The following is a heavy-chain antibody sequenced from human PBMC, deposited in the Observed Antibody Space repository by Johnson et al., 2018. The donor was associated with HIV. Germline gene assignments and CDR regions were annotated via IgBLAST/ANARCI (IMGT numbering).Heavy chain of an antibody. D-gene: IGHD6-25*01. V-gene: IGHV3-23*04. CDR2: ISGSGGST. Sequence: VQLVESGGGVVRPGGSLRLSCAASEFTFDDYGMSWVRQAPGKGLEWVSGISGSGGSTYYADSVKGRFTISRDNSKNTLYLQMNSLRAEDTAVYYCARVGAAGVDAFDIWGQGTMVTVSS. J-gene: IGHJ3*02. CDR1: EFTFDDYG. CDR3: ARVGAAGVDAFDI.